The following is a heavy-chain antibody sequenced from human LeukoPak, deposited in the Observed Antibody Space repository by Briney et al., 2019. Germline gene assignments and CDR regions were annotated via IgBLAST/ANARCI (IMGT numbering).Heavy chain of an antibody. D-gene: IGHD4-11*01. CDR2: IYYSGTT. CDR3: ARPRHLTVTTPTWFDS. V-gene: IGHV4-39*01. Sequence: PSETLSLTYTVSGGSISSSSYYWGWIRQPPGKGLEWIGSIYYSGTTYYNPSLKSRVTISVDTSKNQFSLKLSSVTAADTAIYYCARPRHLTVTTPTWFDSWGQGILVTVSS. J-gene: IGHJ5*01. CDR1: GGSISSSSYY.